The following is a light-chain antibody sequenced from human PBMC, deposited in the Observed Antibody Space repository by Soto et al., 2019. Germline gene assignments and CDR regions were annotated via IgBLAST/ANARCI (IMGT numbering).Light chain of an antibody. CDR3: QQYNNWSLT. V-gene: IGKV3-15*01. J-gene: IGKJ2*01. CDR1: QSVSSN. CDR2: GAS. Sequence: LVMTQSPATLSVSPGERSTLSCRASQSVSSNLAWYQQKPGQAPRLLIYGASTRATGIPARFSGSGSGTEFTLTISSLQSEDFAVYYCQQYNNWSLTFGQGTKLEIK.